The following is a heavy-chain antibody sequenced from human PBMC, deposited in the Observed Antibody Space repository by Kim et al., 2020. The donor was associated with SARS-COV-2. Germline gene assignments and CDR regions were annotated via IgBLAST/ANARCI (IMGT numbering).Heavy chain of an antibody. V-gene: IGHV4-34*01. CDR2: INHSGST. D-gene: IGHD1-1*01. CDR1: GGSFSGYY. J-gene: IGHJ4*02. CDR3: ARGRTGTTFGR. Sequence: SETLSLTCAVYGGSFSGYYWSWIRQPPGKGLEWIGEINHSGSTNYNPSLKSRVTISVDTSKNQFSLKLSSVTAADTAVYYCARGRTGTTFGRWGQGTLVTVSS.